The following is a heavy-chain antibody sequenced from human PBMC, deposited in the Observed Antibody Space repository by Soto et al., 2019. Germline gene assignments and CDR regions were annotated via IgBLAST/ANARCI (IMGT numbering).Heavy chain of an antibody. CDR1: GFSLSTSGVG. D-gene: IGHD3-10*01. CDR2: IYWDDDK. J-gene: IGHJ5*02. V-gene: IGHV2-5*02. Sequence: QITLKESGPTLVKPTQTLTLTCTFSGFSLSTSGVGVGWIRQPPGKALEWLALIYWDDDKRYSPSLKSRLTITKDTSKNQLVLTMTNMDPVDPATYFCAHSGHLLWFGESLNWVDPWGQGTLVTVSS. CDR3: AHSGHLLWFGESLNWVDP.